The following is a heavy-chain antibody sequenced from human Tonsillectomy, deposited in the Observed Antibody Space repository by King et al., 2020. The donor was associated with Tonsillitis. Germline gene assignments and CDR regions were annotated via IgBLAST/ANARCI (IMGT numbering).Heavy chain of an antibody. CDR1: GGSISSYY. V-gene: IGHV4-59*08. CDR3: ARRTDLSDAFDI. J-gene: IGHJ3*02. CDR2: IYYSGST. Sequence: QLQESGPGLVKPSETLSLTCTVPGGSISSYYWSWIRQPPGKGLEWIGYIYYSGSTNYNPSLKSRVTISVDTSKNQFSLKLSSVTAADTAVYYCARRTDLSDAFDIWGQGTMVTVSS.